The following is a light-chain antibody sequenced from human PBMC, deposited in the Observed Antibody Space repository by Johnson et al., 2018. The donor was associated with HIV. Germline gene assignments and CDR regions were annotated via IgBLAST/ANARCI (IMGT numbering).Light chain of an antibody. CDR1: SSNIGNNY. CDR3: GTWDSSLSAEV. Sequence: QPVLTQPPSVSAAPGQKVTISCSGSSSNIGNNYVSWYQQLPGTAPKLLIYENNKRPSGIPDRFSGSKSGTSATLGITGLQTGDEADYYCGTWDSSLSAEVFGTWTKVTVL. V-gene: IGLV1-51*02. CDR2: ENN. J-gene: IGLJ1*01.